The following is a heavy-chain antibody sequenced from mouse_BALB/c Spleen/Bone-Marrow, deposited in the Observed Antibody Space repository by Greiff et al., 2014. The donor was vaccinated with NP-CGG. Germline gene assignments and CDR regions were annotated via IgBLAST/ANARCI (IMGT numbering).Heavy chain of an antibody. CDR1: GFTFTIYL. Sequence: EVKLMESGGDLVKPGGSLKLSCAASGFTFTIYLISSAPQTPYKMLSWFATINNCGTYTYYPDSVKGRFTISRDNAKNTLYLQMSSLKSEDTAMYYCALNWDSAYWGQGTLVTVSA. CDR3: ALNWDSAY. CDR2: INNCGTYT. D-gene: IGHD4-1*02. J-gene: IGHJ3*01. V-gene: IGHV5-6*01.